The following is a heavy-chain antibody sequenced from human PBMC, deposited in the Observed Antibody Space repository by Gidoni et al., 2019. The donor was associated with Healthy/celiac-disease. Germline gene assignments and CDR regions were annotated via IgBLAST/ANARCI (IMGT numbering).Heavy chain of an antibody. CDR3: ARDSRGGGGRLTSDY. CDR1: GFTFSSYW. CDR2: IKQDGSEK. D-gene: IGHD2-15*01. V-gene: IGHV3-7*01. J-gene: IGHJ4*02. Sequence: EVQLVESGGGLVQPGGSLRLSCAASGFTFSSYWMSWVRQAPGKGLEWVANIKQDGSEKYYVDSVKGRFTISRDNAKNSLYLQMNSLRAEDTAVYYCARDSRGGGGRLTSDYWGQGTLVTVSS.